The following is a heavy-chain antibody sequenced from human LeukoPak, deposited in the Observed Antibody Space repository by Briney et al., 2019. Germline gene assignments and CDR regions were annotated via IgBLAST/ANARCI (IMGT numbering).Heavy chain of an antibody. CDR1: GFTFSSYA. V-gene: IGHV3-23*01. J-gene: IGHJ4*02. D-gene: IGHD6-19*01. Sequence: GGSLRLSCAASGFTFSSYAMSWVRQAPGKGLEWVSAISGSGGSTYYADSVKGRFTISRDNSKNTLYLQMNSLRAEDTAVYYCAISGGGWYLSDFDYWGQGTLVTVSS. CDR3: AISGGGWYLSDFDY. CDR2: ISGSGGST.